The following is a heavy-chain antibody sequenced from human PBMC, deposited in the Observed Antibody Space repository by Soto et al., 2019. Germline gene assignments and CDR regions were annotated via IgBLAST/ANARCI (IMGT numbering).Heavy chain of an antibody. D-gene: IGHD2-15*01. V-gene: IGHV3-21*01. CDR3: SSCSGGAGQQNYGMDV. J-gene: IGHJ6*02. Sequence: EVHLVESGGGLVKPGGSLRLSCAVSGFTFSSCTMNWVRQAPGKGLEWVSSISPSTSHIYYADSVKGRFTISRDNAKNSLFLQMNSLRVEDPAVYFCSSCSGGAGQQNYGMDVWGQGTTFTVSS. CDR1: GFTFSSCT. CDR2: ISPSTSHI.